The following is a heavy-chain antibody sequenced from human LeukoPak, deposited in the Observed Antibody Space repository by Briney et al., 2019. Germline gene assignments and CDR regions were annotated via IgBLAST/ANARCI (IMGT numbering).Heavy chain of an antibody. D-gene: IGHD1-14*01. J-gene: IGHJ4*02. CDR1: GFTFSSYG. CDR3: ARGGIPAVLYYFDY. V-gene: IGHV3-66*01. Sequence: PGRSLRLSCAASGFTFSSYGMHWVRQAPGKGLEWVSVIFSGGTIYYADSVKGRFTISRDNSKNTLYLQINNLRAEDTAVYYCARGGIPAVLYYFDYWGQGSLVTVSS. CDR2: IFSGGTI.